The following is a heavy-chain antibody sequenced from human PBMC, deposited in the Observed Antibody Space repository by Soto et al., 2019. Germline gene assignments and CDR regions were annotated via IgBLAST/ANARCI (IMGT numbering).Heavy chain of an antibody. Sequence: PGGSLRLSCAASGFTFSSYGVHWVRQAPGKGLEWVAVIWYDGSNKYYADSVKGRFTISRDNAKNTLYLQMNSLTDEDTAVYYCARGRLWSFDFWGQGTLVTVSS. CDR2: IWYDGSNK. D-gene: IGHD3-10*01. V-gene: IGHV3-33*01. CDR1: GFTFSSYG. J-gene: IGHJ4*02. CDR3: ARGRLWSFDF.